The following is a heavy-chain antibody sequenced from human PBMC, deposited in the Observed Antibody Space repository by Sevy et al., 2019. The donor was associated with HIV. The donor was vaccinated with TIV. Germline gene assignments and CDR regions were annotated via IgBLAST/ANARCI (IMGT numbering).Heavy chain of an antibody. CDR3: ARDGSYTIFGVVTALYGMDV. Sequence: GGSLRLSCAASGFTFSSYSMNWVRQAPGKGLEWVSSISSSSSYIYYADSVKGRFTISRDNAKNSLYLQMNSLRAEDTAVYYCARDGSYTIFGVVTALYGMDVWGQWTTVTVSS. V-gene: IGHV3-21*01. D-gene: IGHD3-3*01. J-gene: IGHJ6*02. CDR1: GFTFSSYS. CDR2: ISSSSSYI.